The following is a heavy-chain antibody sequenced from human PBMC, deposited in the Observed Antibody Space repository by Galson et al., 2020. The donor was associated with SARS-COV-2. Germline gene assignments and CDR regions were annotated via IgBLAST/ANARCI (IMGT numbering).Heavy chain of an antibody. V-gene: IGHV3-30*18. CDR3: AKGGYYDYVWGSYRPDY. Sequence: GGSLRLSCAASGFTFSSYGMHWVRQAPGKGLEWVAVISYDGSNKYYADSVKGRFTISRDNSKNTLYLQMNSLRAEDTAVYYCAKGGYYDYVWGSYRPDYWGQGTLVTVSS. CDR1: GFTFSSYG. D-gene: IGHD3-16*02. J-gene: IGHJ4*02. CDR2: ISYDGSNK.